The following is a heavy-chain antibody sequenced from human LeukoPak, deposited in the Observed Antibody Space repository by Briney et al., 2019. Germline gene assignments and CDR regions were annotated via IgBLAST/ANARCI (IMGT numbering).Heavy chain of an antibody. Sequence: PGGSLRLSCAASGFTFSRNAMNWVRQAPGKGLEWVSVISGGGGNTYYADSVKGRFTISRDNSKNTLFLQMNSLRAEDTAIYYCAKGREGDSYSPPLDYGAQEPRAPVPS. V-gene: IGHV3-23*01. D-gene: IGHD2-21*01. CDR1: GFTFSRNA. CDR2: ISGGGGNT. J-gene: IGHJ4*02. CDR3: AKGREGDSYSPPLDY.